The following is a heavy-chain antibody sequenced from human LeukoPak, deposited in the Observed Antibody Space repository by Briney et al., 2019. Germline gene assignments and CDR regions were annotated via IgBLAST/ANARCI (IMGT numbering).Heavy chain of an antibody. CDR3: ARDSISNGWSLYYFDY. CDR2: VSSSSSYI. Sequence: PGGSLRLSCAASGFTFSNYNMNWVRQAPGRGLEWVSSVSSSSSYIYYADSVKGRFTISRDNAKNSLYLQMNSLRPEDTAVYYCARDSISNGWSLYYFDYWGQVTLVTVSS. J-gene: IGHJ4*02. CDR1: GFTFSNYN. V-gene: IGHV3-21*01. D-gene: IGHD6-19*01.